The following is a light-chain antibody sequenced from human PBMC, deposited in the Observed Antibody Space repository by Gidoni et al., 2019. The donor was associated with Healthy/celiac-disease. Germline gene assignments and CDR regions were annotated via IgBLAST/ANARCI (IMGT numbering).Light chain of an antibody. CDR1: SSNIGSNT. Sequence: QSVLTQPPSASGTSGQGVTISCSGSSSNIGSNTVNWYQQPPGTAPTLLISSNNQRPAGVPARFSGSTSGTSASLAISGLQSEDEADYYCAAWDDSLNGRVFGGGTKLTVL. CDR3: AAWDDSLNGRV. CDR2: SNN. V-gene: IGLV1-44*01. J-gene: IGLJ3*02.